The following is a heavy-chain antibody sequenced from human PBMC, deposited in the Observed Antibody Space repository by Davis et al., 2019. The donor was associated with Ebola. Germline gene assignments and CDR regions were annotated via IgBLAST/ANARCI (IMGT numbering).Heavy chain of an antibody. J-gene: IGHJ2*01. CDR1: GGTFSSYA. CDR2: IIPILGIA. D-gene: IGHD6-6*01. CDR3: ANGLVRGESYWYFDL. V-gene: IGHV1-69*10. Sequence: SVKVSCKASGGTFSSYAISWVRQAPGQGLEWMGGIIPILGIANYAQKFQGRVTITADESTSTAYMELSGLRSEDTAVYYCANGLVRGESYWYFDLWGRGTLVTVSS.